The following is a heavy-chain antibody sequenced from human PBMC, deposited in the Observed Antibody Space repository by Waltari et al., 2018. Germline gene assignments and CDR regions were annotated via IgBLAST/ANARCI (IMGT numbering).Heavy chain of an antibody. CDR3: ARVRGTLGHYYAMDV. V-gene: IGHV3-48*04. CDR2: ISGSRARGI. D-gene: IGHD1-26*01. Sequence: DVQLVESGGNLVQPGGSLRLSCAGSGFTFGTYSMNWVRLAPGKGLEWVSFISGSRARGIYYANSVQGRFSISRDDDQNSLYLHMNNLRTEDTALYFCARVRGTLGHYYAMDVWGHGTAVTVSS. CDR1: GFTFGTYS. J-gene: IGHJ6*02.